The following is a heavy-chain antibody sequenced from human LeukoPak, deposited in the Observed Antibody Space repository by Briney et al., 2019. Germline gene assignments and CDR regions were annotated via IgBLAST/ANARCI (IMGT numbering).Heavy chain of an antibody. CDR2: ISYDGSNK. Sequence: GGSLRLSCAASGFTFSSYGMHWVRQAPGKGLEWVAVISYDGSNKYYADSVKGRFTISRDNSKNTLYLQMNSLRAEDTAVYYCAKDERYPYGMDVWAKGPRSPSP. J-gene: IGHJ6*02. D-gene: IGHD3-9*01. CDR3: AKDERYPYGMDV. V-gene: IGHV3-30*18. CDR1: GFTFSSYG.